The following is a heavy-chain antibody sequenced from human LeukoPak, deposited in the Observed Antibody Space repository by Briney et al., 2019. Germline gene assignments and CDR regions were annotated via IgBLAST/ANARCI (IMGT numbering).Heavy chain of an antibody. CDR1: GFTFSRYS. Sequence: GGSLRLSCAASGFTFSRYSINWVRQAPGKGLEWVSYISNSRSTIYYANSVKGRFTISRDNANNSLFLQMNSLRDEDTAVYYCARESEDGTTIDFWGQGTLVTVSS. D-gene: IGHD1-1*01. CDR2: ISNSRSTI. J-gene: IGHJ4*02. CDR3: ARESEDGTTIDF. V-gene: IGHV3-48*02.